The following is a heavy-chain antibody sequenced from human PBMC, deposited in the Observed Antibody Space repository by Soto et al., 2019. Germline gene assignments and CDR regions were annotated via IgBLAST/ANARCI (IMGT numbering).Heavy chain of an antibody. Sequence: EVRLLESGGGLVQPGGSLRLSCVVSRFTFPNHGVTWVRQVPGKGLEWVCGFSGGSGTTHYADRVRGRFTISRDDPRQTVYLQMNSLGADDTAVYYCVRWNGFGDFWGQGTLVTVSS. D-gene: IGHD1-1*01. J-gene: IGHJ4*02. V-gene: IGHV3-23*01. CDR3: VRWNGFGDF. CDR1: RFTFPNHG. CDR2: FSGGSGTT.